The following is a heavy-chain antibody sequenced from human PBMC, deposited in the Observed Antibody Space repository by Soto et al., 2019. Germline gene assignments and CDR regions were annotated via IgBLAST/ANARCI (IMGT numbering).Heavy chain of an antibody. CDR3: ARDSGLKLNYYDSSGYWA. Sequence: SETLSLTCTVSGGSISSGGYYWSWIRQHPGKGLEWIGYIYYSGSTYYNPSLKSRVTISVDTSKNQFSLKLSSVTAADTAVYYCARDSGLKLNYYDSSGYWAWGQGTLVTVSS. CDR2: IYYSGST. V-gene: IGHV4-31*03. CDR1: GGSISSGGYY. J-gene: IGHJ4*02. D-gene: IGHD3-22*01.